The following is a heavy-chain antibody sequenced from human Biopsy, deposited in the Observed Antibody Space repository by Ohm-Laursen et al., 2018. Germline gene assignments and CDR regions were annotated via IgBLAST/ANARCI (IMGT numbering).Heavy chain of an antibody. CDR3: ARDRDRRGWFDP. CDR1: GGSLSSYS. V-gene: IGHV4-4*07. Sequence: SETLSLTCTVSGGSLSSYSWRWIRRPPGKGLERIGQINTSGMTIYNPSPKSRVTMSVDTSKNTFSLSVSSVTAADTAVYYCARDRDRRGWFDPWGQGTLVTVSS. J-gene: IGHJ5*02. D-gene: IGHD1-14*01. CDR2: INTSGMT.